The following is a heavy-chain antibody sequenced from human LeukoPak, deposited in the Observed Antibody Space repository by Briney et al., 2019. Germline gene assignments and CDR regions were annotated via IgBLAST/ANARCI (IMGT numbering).Heavy chain of an antibody. J-gene: IGHJ3*02. D-gene: IGHD5-24*01. CDR3: ARDGLRRDGYNRILLGI. CDR1: GYTVTSYG. CDR2: ISAYNGNT. V-gene: IGHV1-18*01. Sequence: GASVKVSCKASGYTVTSYGISWVRQAPGQGLEWMGWISAYNGNTNYAQKLQGRVTMTTDTSTSTAYMELRSLRSDDTAVYYCARDGLRRDGYNRILLGIWGQGTMVTVSS.